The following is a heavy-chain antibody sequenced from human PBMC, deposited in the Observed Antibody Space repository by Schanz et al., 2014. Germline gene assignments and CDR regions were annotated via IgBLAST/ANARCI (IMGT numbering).Heavy chain of an antibody. CDR1: GFMFSSYG. CDR2: ISYDGSKK. V-gene: IGHV3-33*08. D-gene: IGHD5-18*01. J-gene: IGHJ4*02. Sequence: VELVESGGGLVQPGGSLRLSCAASGFMFSSYGMHWVRQAPGKGLEWVGVISYDGSKKSYADSVKGRFTISRDNSKNTLYLQMNNLRAEDTAVYYCVRVSFADPRLYRGMDRDIDYWGQGTLVTVSS. CDR3: VRVSFADPRLYRGMDRDIDY.